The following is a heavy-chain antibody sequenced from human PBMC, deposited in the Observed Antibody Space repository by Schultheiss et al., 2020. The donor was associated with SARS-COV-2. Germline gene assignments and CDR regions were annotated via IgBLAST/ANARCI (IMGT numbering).Heavy chain of an antibody. CDR3: ASGLHFDP. V-gene: IGHV4-61*01. D-gene: IGHD3/OR15-3a*01. CDR2: IYYSGST. Sequence: SQTLSLTCTVSGGSVSSGSYYWSWIRQPPGKGLEWIGYIYYSGSTNYNPSLKSRVTLSVDTSKNQFSLKLSSVTAADTAVYYCASGLHFDPWGQGTLVTVSS. CDR1: GGSVSSGSYY. J-gene: IGHJ5*02.